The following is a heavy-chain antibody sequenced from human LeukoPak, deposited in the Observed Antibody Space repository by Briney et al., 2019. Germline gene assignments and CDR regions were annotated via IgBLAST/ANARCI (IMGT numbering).Heavy chain of an antibody. CDR3: ARDHDYDILTGYSAFDY. J-gene: IGHJ4*02. CDR2: ISSSSSYI. V-gene: IGHV3-21*01. D-gene: IGHD3-9*01. CDR1: GFTFSSYS. Sequence: GGSLRLSCAASGFTFSSYSMNWVRQAPGKGLEWVSSISSSSSYIYYADSVKGRFTISRDNAKNSLYLQMNSLRAEDTAVYYCARDHDYDILTGYSAFDYWGQGTLVTVSS.